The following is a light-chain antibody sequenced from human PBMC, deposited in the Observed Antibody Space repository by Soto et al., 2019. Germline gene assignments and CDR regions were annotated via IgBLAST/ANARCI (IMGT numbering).Light chain of an antibody. CDR1: SSDVCGYNY. V-gene: IGLV2-14*01. CDR3: SSYTSSSTLAFV. CDR2: EVS. Sequence: QSVLTQPPSVSGSPGQSITISCTGTSSDVCGYNYVSWYQQHPGKAPKLMIYEVSNRPSGVSNHFSGSKSGTTASLTISGLQAEDEADYYCSSYTSSSTLAFVFGTGTKVTVL. J-gene: IGLJ1*01.